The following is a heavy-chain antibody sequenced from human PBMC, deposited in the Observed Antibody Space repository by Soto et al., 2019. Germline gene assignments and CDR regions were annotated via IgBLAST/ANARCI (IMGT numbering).Heavy chain of an antibody. Sequence: QVQLQESGPGLVKPSETLSLTCTVSGGSISSYYWSWIRQPPGKGLEWIGYIYYSGSTNYNPSLKSRVTISVDTSKNQFSLKLSSVTAADTAVYYCARLTSVAHYYGSGSYRHSDYWGQGTLVTVSS. D-gene: IGHD3-10*01. CDR1: GGSISSYY. J-gene: IGHJ4*02. V-gene: IGHV4-59*08. CDR2: IYYSGST. CDR3: ARLTSVAHYYGSGSYRHSDY.